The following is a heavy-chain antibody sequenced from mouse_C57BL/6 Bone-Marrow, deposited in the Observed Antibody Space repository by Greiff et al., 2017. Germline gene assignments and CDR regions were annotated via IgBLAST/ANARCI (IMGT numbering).Heavy chain of an antibody. CDR1: GYTFTSYG. V-gene: IGHV1-81*01. D-gene: IGHD1-1*01. CDR2: IYPRSGNT. CDR3: ARGDYSYFDY. J-gene: IGHJ2*01. Sequence: VQLQESGAELARPGASVKLSCKASGYTFTSYGISWVKQRTGQGLEWIGEIYPRSGNTYYNEKFKGKATLTADKSSSTAYMALRSLTSEDSAVYFCARGDYSYFDYWGQGTTLTVSS.